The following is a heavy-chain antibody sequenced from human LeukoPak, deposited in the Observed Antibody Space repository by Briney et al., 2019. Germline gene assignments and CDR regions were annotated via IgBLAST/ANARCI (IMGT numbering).Heavy chain of an antibody. Sequence: SSETLSLTCTVSGGSISSYYWSWIRQPPGEGLEWIGYIYYSGSTNYNPSLKSRVTISVDTSKNQFSLKLSSVTAADTAVYYCARGSGAYYYYYYMDVWGKGTTVTVSS. CDR2: IYYSGST. D-gene: IGHD3-10*01. CDR3: ARGSGAYYYYYYMDV. J-gene: IGHJ6*03. V-gene: IGHV4-59*01. CDR1: GGSISSYY.